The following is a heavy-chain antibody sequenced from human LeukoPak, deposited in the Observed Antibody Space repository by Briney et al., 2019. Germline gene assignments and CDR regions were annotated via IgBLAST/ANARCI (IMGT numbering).Heavy chain of an antibody. Sequence: GASVKVSCKAAGDTFTSYYMHLVRQAPGQGLEWMGIINPSGGSTSYAQKFQGRVTMTRDTSTSTVYMELSSLRSEDTAVYYCARDGRTVTTRSHFDYWGQGTLVTVSS. CDR1: GDTFTSYY. CDR2: INPSGGST. J-gene: IGHJ4*02. D-gene: IGHD4-4*01. V-gene: IGHV1-46*01. CDR3: ARDGRTVTTRSHFDY.